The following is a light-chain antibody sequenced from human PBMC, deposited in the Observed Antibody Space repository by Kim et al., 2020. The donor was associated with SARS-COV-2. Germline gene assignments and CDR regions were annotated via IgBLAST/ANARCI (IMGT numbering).Light chain of an antibody. CDR3: SAWDTGLSAWV. Sequence: LTQPPSVSRGLRQTATLTCTGNTNNVGNEGAAWLQQHQGHPPRLLSDRNNKRPSGISERFSASRSGITASLTITGLQPEDEADYYCSAWDTGLSAWVFGGGTQLTVL. V-gene: IGLV10-54*04. CDR1: TNNVGNEG. CDR2: RNN. J-gene: IGLJ3*02.